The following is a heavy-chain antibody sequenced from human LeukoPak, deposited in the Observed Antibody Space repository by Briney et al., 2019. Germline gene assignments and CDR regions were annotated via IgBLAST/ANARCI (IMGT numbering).Heavy chain of an antibody. V-gene: IGHV3-72*01. D-gene: IGHD3-16*01. CDR3: AKSGPLLWPID. J-gene: IGHJ4*02. CDR2: IRNKAKSHTT. Sequence: PGGSLRLSCAASGFTFSDYHMDWVRQAPGQGLEWVGRIRNKAKSHTTDYAASVKGRFTISRDDSKNLLYLQMNSLKNEDTAVYYCAKSGPLLWPIDWGQGTLVTVSS. CDR1: GFTFSDYH.